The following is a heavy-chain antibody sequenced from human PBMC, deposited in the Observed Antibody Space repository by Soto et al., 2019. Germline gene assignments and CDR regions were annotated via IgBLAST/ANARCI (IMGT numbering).Heavy chain of an antibody. CDR1: GGSISSGGYY. CDR3: ANGNDWYFTL. D-gene: IGHD1-1*01. V-gene: IGHV4-31*01. CDR2: IYYSGST. Sequence: QVQLQESGPGLVKPSQTLSLTCSVSGGSISSGGYYLSWIRQHPGKGLEWIGYIYYSGSTYYNPSLKSLVTLSVDTSKIHFALKLSSVTAPDTAVYYCANGNDWYFTLWARGTLVAVSS. J-gene: IGHJ2*01.